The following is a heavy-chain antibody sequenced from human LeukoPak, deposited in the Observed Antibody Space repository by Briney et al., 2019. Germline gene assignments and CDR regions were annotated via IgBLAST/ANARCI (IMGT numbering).Heavy chain of an antibody. D-gene: IGHD6-13*01. CDR3: ARGAATGQTLGLDY. J-gene: IGHJ4*02. V-gene: IGHV3-53*01. CDR1: GFTISSNY. Sequence: GGSLRLSCVASGFTISSNYMTWVRQAPGKGLEWVSVIYTGGSPYYADSLKGRFTISRDISKNKVYLQMNSLRAEDTAVYYCARGAATGQTLGLDYWGQRTLVTVSS. CDR2: IYTGGSP.